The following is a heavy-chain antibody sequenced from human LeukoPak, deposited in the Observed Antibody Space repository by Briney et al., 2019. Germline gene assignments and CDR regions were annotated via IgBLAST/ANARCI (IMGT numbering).Heavy chain of an antibody. D-gene: IGHD5-18*01. CDR2: IYYSGST. V-gene: IGHV4-59*12. J-gene: IGHJ4*02. CDR3: ARGTMVTAYFDY. CDR1: GGSISSYY. Sequence: PSETLSLTCTVSGGSISSYYWSWIRQPPGKGLEWIGYIYYSGSTYYNPSLKSRVTISVDTSKNQFSLKLSSVTAADTAVYYCARGTMVTAYFDYWGQGTLVTVSS.